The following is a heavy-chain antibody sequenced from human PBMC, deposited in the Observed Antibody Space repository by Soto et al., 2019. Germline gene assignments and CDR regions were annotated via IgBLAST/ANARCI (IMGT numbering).Heavy chain of an antibody. Sequence: GGSLRLSCAASGFSFDDYAMHWVRQAPGRGLEWVSGITWSSGYIGYADSVKGRFTVSKDNAKNSLYLKMNSLRPEDTAVYYCAKGTYDRSGYYTAPDYWGQGTLVTVSS. CDR2: ITWSSGYI. CDR1: GFSFDDYA. J-gene: IGHJ4*02. D-gene: IGHD3-22*01. CDR3: AKGTYDRSGYYTAPDY. V-gene: IGHV3-9*01.